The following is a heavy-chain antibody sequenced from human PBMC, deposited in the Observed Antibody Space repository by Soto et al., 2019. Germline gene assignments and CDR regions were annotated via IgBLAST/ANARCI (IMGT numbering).Heavy chain of an antibody. CDR3: ATDGPGKQSLVGYYFDY. CDR1: GFTFSDCG. J-gene: IGHJ4*02. CDR2: ISSDGSKK. Sequence: QVQLVESGGGVVQPGRSLRLSCAASGFTFSDCGMHWVRQAPGKGLEWVAVISSDGSKKYYVDSVEGWFTISRDNSKNTLFLQMDSLRGEDTAVYYCATDGPGKQSLVGYYFDYWGQGTLVTVSS. D-gene: IGHD6-19*01. V-gene: IGHV3-30*03.